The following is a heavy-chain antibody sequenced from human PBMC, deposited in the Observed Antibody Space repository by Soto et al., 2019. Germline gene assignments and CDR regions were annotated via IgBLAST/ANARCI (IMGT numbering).Heavy chain of an antibody. CDR2: IYPADSDI. V-gene: IGHV5-51*01. CDR1: GYRFSSSW. J-gene: IGHJ6*02. CDR3: ATSPSPTPSFGMDV. Sequence: GESEKISYKASGYRFSSSWIAWERQMPGKGLEWMGIIYPADSDIRYSESSEGHVTISVDKSISTAYLQWSSLKASDTAIYYCATSPSPTPSFGMDVWGQGTTVTVS. D-gene: IGHD2-2*01.